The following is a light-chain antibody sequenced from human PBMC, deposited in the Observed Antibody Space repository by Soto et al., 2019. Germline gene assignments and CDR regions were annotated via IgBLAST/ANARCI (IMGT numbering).Light chain of an antibody. CDR2: EVI. V-gene: IGLV2-14*01. J-gene: IGLJ2*01. CDR3: SSFTNTGTVI. CDR1: SSDIGTYTY. Sequence: QLVLTQRASVSGSPGQSITISCTGSSSDIGTYTYVSWYQQHPGIAPKLIIYEVINRPSGVSDRFSGSRSGNTASLTISGLQAEDEADYYCSSFTNTGTVIFGGGTKLTVL.